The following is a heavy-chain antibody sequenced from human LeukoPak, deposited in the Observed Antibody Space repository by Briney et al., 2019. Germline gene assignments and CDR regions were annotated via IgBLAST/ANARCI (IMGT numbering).Heavy chain of an antibody. D-gene: IGHD2-2*01. J-gene: IGHJ4*02. CDR3: ARYCSSTSCYARRTFDY. V-gene: IGHV3-30-3*01. CDR1: GFTFSSYA. CDR2: ISYDGSNK. Sequence: GGSLRLSCAASGFTFSSYAMHWVRQAPGKGLEWVAVISYDGSNKYYADSVKGRFTISRDNSKNTLYLQMNSLRAEDTAVYYCARYCSSTSCYARRTFDYWGQGTLVTVSS.